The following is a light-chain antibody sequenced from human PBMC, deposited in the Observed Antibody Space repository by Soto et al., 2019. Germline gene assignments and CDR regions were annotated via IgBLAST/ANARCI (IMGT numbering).Light chain of an antibody. CDR2: GTS. Sequence: EIVLTQSPGTLSLSPGERATLSGRASQSVPRSYLAWYQQKPGQAPRLLIYGTSSRATGIPDRISGSGSGTDFTLTISRLEPEDSATYYCLQDINYPWTFGQGTKVDIK. V-gene: IGKV3-20*01. CDR3: LQDINYPWT. CDR1: QSVPRSY. J-gene: IGKJ1*01.